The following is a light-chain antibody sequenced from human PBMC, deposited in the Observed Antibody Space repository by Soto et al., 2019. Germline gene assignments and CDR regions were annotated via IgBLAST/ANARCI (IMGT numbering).Light chain of an antibody. Sequence: IQLTQSPSFLSASVVDRVTITCRASQGISNYLAWYQQRPGKAPKLLIYAASTLQTGVPSRFSGSGSGTEFTLTISSLQPEDFATYHCQQLTSYPRSTFGQGTRLEIK. CDR3: QQLTSYPRST. V-gene: IGKV1-9*01. CDR1: QGISNY. J-gene: IGKJ5*01. CDR2: AAS.